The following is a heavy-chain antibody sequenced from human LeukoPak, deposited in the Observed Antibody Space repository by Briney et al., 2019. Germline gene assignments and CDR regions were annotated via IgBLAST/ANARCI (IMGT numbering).Heavy chain of an antibody. Sequence: SETLSLTCTVSGGSISSDYWSWIRQPPGKGLEWFGNIYYSGSTNYNPSLKSRVTISIDTSKNQFSVKLSSVTAADTAVYYCARQGYCSGVRCYYSDYWGQGTLVTVSS. CDR2: IYYSGST. J-gene: IGHJ4*02. CDR3: ARQGYCSGVRCYYSDY. V-gene: IGHV4-59*08. CDR1: GGSISSDY. D-gene: IGHD2-15*01.